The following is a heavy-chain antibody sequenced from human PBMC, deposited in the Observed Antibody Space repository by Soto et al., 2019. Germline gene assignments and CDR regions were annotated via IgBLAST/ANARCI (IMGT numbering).Heavy chain of an antibody. CDR2: IYWDDDE. CDR3: SNRRRYGYCYYMDV. Sequence: QITLKESGPTLVKPTQTLTLTCTFSGFSLTTSGVGVGWIRQPPGKALQWLALIYWDDDERYSPSLKSRLTITKDTYKNQVGLKMTNMDPVDTATYYCSNRRRYGYCYYMDVSGKGTTVTVSS. D-gene: IGHD3-16*01. V-gene: IGHV2-5*02. CDR1: GFSLTTSGVG. J-gene: IGHJ6*03.